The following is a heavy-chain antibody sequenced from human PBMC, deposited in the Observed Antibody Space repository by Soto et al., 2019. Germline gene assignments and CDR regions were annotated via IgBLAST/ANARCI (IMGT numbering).Heavy chain of an antibody. V-gene: IGHV4-4*07. D-gene: IGHD2-21*01. Sequence: SETLSLTCTVSNGPVSFYYWSWIRQPAGKGLEWIGRIYTGGSTNYNPSLKSRVTMSMDTSKNQFSLKLSSVTAADTAVYYCARDVEGSIDYWGQGTLVTVSS. CDR2: IYTGGST. CDR1: NGPVSFYY. CDR3: ARDVEGSIDY. J-gene: IGHJ4*02.